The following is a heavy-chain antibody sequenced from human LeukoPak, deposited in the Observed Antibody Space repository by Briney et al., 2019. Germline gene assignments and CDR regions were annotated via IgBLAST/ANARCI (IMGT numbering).Heavy chain of an antibody. V-gene: IGHV3-66*02. J-gene: IGHJ3*02. Sequence: PGGSLRLSCAASGFTVSSNYMSWVRQAPGRGLEWVSVIYSGGSTYYADSVKGRFTISRDNSKNTLSLQMNSLRTDDTAVYYCAGLSSGTYYSAFGIWRQGTMVTVSS. D-gene: IGHD1-26*01. CDR2: IYSGGST. CDR1: GFTVSSNY. CDR3: AGLSSGTYYSAFGI.